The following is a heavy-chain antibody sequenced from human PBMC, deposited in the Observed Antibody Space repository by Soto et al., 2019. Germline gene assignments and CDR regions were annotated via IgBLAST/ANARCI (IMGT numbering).Heavy chain of an antibody. Sequence: SETLSLTCSVSGGSIGGYTWTWIRQAPGKGLERIGEINHSGGTNYNSSLKSRVIISVDTTKNQFSFIVYSVTAADTAVYYCARDRQYYHVWSGNQTGGHHGMHVWRQGTTLSVAS. J-gene: IGHJ6*02. CDR1: GGSIGGYT. CDR3: ARDRQYYHVWSGNQTGGHHGMHV. CDR2: INHSGGT. V-gene: IGHV4-34*01. D-gene: IGHD3-3*02.